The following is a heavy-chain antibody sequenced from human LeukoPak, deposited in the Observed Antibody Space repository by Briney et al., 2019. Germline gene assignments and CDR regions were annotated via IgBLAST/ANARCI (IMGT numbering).Heavy chain of an antibody. J-gene: IGHJ4*02. D-gene: IGHD4-17*01. V-gene: IGHV3-33*01. CDR2: IWSDSTNK. CDR1: GFTFSTYA. Sequence: GRSLRLSCAASGFTFSTYAMHWVRQAPGKGLEWVAVIWSDSTNKYYADSVRGRFTISRDNSKNTLYLQMSSLRAEDTAMYYCARDRLTTVTTFHFDYWGQGTLVTVSS. CDR3: ARDRLTTVTTFHFDY.